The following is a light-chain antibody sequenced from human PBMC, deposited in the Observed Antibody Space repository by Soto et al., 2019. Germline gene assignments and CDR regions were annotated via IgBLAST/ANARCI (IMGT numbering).Light chain of an antibody. Sequence: DIQMTQPPSTLSASVGDRATITCRASQTIHSFLAWYQQKAGKAPKLLIYDASNLESGVPSRFSGSGSGTEFTLTVSSLQPDDFATFYCQQFHSFPWTFGQGTKVEI. CDR1: QTIHSF. J-gene: IGKJ1*01. V-gene: IGKV1-5*01. CDR3: QQFHSFPWT. CDR2: DAS.